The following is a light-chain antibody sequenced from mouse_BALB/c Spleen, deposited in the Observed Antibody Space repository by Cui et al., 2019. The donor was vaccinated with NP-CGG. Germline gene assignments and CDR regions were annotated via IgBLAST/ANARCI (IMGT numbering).Light chain of an antibody. CDR3: ALWYSNHWV. CDR1: TGAVTTSNY. Sequence: QAVVTQQSALTTSPGETVTLTRRSSTGAVTTSNYANWVQEKPDHVFTGLIGGTNNRAPGVPARFSGSLIGDKAALTITGAQTEDEAIYFCALWYSNHWVFGGGTKLTVL. J-gene: IGLJ1*01. CDR2: GTN. V-gene: IGLV1*01.